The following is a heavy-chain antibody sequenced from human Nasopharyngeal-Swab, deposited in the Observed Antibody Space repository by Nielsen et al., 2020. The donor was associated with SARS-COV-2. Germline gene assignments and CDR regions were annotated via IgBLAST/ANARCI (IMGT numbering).Heavy chain of an antibody. CDR2: IHESGNT. J-gene: IGHJ4*02. V-gene: IGHV4-4*02. CDR1: GDSISSSHW. CDR3: ARLFSNSGKYFRFNY. D-gene: IGHD1-26*01. Sequence: SETLSLTCAVSGDSISSSHWWSWVRPPPGKGLEWIGEIHESGNTNYKPSLRSRVYMSVDKSKNQFSLEVTYVTAADTAFYYCARLFSNSGKYFRFNYWGQGTLVTVSS.